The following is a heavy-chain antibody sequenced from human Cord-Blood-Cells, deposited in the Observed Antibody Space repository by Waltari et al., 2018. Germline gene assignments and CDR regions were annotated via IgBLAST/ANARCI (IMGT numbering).Heavy chain of an antibody. V-gene: IGHV3-73*02. CDR2: IRSKANSYAT. CDR1: GFTFSGSA. J-gene: IGHJ4*02. D-gene: IGHD6-25*01. CDR3: TVHSSGSLFDY. Sequence: EVQLVASGGGLIQPGGSLKLSCAACGFTFSGSAKPRVRPASGKGLEWVGRIRSKANSYATAYAASVKGRFTISRDDSKNTAYLQMNSLKTEDTAVYYCTVHSSGSLFDYWGQGTLVTVSS.